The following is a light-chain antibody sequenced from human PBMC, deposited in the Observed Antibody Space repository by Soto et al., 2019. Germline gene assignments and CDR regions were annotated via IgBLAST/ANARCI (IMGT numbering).Light chain of an antibody. CDR1: RSISTS. Sequence: DIQMTQSPSSLSASVGDRVTITCRTSRSISTSLNWYLQKPGEAPKLLIYGASSLQSVVPSRFSGHGSGTDFTLTISNLQPEDFAIYYCQQSYTILRTFGQGTKVEIK. J-gene: IGKJ1*01. V-gene: IGKV1-39*01. CDR2: GAS. CDR3: QQSYTILRT.